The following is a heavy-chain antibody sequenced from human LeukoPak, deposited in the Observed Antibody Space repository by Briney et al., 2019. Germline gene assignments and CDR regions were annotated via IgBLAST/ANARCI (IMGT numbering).Heavy chain of an antibody. CDR1: GFTFSHYN. Sequence: GGSLTLTCPSSGFTFSHYNMNWVRQAPGKGLEWVSYICSSGRTIHYVDSVKGRFTISRDNAKNSLYLQINSLRDEETPVYFCATDLIVTNHWGQGTLVSVPS. V-gene: IGHV3-48*02. D-gene: IGHD5-18*01. CDR2: ICSSGRTI. CDR3: ATDLIVTNH. J-gene: IGHJ5*02.